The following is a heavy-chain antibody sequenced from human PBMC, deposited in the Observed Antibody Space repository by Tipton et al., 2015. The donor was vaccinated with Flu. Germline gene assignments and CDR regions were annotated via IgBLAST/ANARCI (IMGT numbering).Heavy chain of an antibody. CDR3: ARAINNFGYSEPIQL. CDR2: ISHSGTT. CDR1: GGSIRGGEYY. D-gene: IGHD5-18*01. Sequence: TLSLTCTVSGGSIRGGEYYWNWIRQPPGKGLEWVGHISHSGTTNSSPSLKSRVTISVDTSKNQFSLQLRSVTAADTAVYYCARAINNFGYSEPIQLWGQGTLVTVSS. V-gene: IGHV4-30-4*01. J-gene: IGHJ1*01.